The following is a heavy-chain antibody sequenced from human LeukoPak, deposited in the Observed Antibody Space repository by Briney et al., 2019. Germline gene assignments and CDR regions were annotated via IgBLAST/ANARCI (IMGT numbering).Heavy chain of an antibody. D-gene: IGHD3-10*01. V-gene: IGHV3-74*01. CDR2: IDTDGRTT. CDR1: GYTFSSYW. Sequence: GGSLRLSCAASGYTFSSYWMHWVRQAPGKGLVWVSRIDTDGRTTNYADSVRGRFTIYRDNVQNTLYLQMNSLTAEDTAVYYCAGDEAGARSYWGQGALVSVSS. CDR3: AGDEAGARSY. J-gene: IGHJ4*02.